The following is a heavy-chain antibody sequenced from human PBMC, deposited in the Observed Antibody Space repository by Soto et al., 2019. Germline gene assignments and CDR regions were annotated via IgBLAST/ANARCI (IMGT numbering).Heavy chain of an antibody. CDR1: GFTFSHHW. Sequence: GSLRLSCAASGFTFSHHWMYWVRQSPGKGLVWVSRINGDESTTDYADSVQGRFAISRDNTKNTLYLQMNSLRDEDTAVYYCARDRGYNYGSAFDPWGQGILVTVSS. J-gene: IGHJ5*02. CDR2: INGDESTT. D-gene: IGHD5-18*01. V-gene: IGHV3-74*01. CDR3: ARDRGYNYGSAFDP.